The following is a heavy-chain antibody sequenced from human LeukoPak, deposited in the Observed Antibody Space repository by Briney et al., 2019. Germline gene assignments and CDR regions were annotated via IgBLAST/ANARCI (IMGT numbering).Heavy chain of an antibody. CDR3: ARGGGDDFWSGYYPYNWFDP. D-gene: IGHD3-3*01. Sequence: ASVKVSCKASGYTLTGYYMHWVRQAPGQGLEWMGWINPNSGGTNYAQKFQGWVTMTRDTSISTAYMELSRLRSDDTAVYYCARGGGDDFWSGYYPYNWFDPWGQGTLVTVSS. J-gene: IGHJ5*02. CDR1: GYTLTGYY. V-gene: IGHV1-2*04. CDR2: INPNSGGT.